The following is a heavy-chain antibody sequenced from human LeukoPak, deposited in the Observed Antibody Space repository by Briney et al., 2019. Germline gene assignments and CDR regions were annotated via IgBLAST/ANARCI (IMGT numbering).Heavy chain of an antibody. CDR1: GYTFTSYG. J-gene: IGHJ5*02. CDR2: ISAYNGNT. CDR3: ARGRLGSSGWYGGFDP. D-gene: IGHD6-19*01. Sequence: ASVKVSCKASGYTFTSYGISWVRQAPGQGLEWMGWISAYNGNTNYAQKLQGRVTMTRNTSISTAYMELSSLRSEDTAVYYCARGRLGSSGWYGGFDPWGQGTLVTVSS. V-gene: IGHV1-18*01.